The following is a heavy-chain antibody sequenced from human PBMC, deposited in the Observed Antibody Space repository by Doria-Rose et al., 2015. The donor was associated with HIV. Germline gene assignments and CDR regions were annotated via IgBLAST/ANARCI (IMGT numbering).Heavy chain of an antibody. CDR3: ARIKSSRWYHKYYFDF. CDR2: IFSDDER. V-gene: IGHV2-26*01. Sequence: QESGPVLVEPTETLTLTCTVSGVSLSSPGMGVSWIRQPPGKALEWLANIFSDDERSYKTSLKSRPTISRGTSKSQVVLTMTDMDPVDTATYYCARIKSSRWYHKYYFDFWGQGTLVIVSA. CDR1: GVSLSSPGMG. D-gene: IGHD6-13*01. J-gene: IGHJ4*02.